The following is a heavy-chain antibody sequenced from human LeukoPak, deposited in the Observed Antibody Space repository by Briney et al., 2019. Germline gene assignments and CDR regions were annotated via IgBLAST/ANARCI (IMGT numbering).Heavy chain of an antibody. CDR3: ARTFTFGGVIADTDPFDY. Sequence: GGSLRLSCAASGFTFSSYAMSWVRQAPGKGLEWVSAISGSGGSTYYADSVKGRFTISRDNAKNSLYLQMNSLRAEDTAVYYCARTFTFGGVIADTDPFDYWGQGTLVTVSS. V-gene: IGHV3-23*01. CDR1: GFTFSSYA. J-gene: IGHJ4*02. D-gene: IGHD3-16*02. CDR2: ISGSGGST.